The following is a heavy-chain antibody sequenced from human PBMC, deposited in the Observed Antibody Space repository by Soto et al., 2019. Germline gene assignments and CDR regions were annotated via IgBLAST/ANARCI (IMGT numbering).Heavy chain of an antibody. CDR3: ARATPSRAFDI. V-gene: IGHV1-69*13. CDR2: IIPIFGTT. CDR1: GGTFSNYA. Sequence: GASVKVSCKASGGTFSNYAITWVRQAPGQGLEWVGRIIPIFGTTNVAQKFQGRVTITADESTTTANMELSGLRSEDTAVYYCARATPSRAFDIWGQGTMVTVSS. J-gene: IGHJ3*02.